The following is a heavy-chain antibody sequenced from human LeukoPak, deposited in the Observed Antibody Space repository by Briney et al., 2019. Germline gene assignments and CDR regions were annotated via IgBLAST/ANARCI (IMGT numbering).Heavy chain of an antibody. CDR2: IYYSGTT. Sequence: SSETLSLTWTVSGGSISSYYWSWIRQPPGKGLEWIGYIYYSGTTNYNPSLKSRVTISVDTSKNQFSLKLNSVTAADTAVYYCAGGGDSGGYYYPMFDYWGQGTLVTVSS. CDR1: GGSISSYY. J-gene: IGHJ4*02. D-gene: IGHD3-22*01. CDR3: AGGGDSGGYYYPMFDY. V-gene: IGHV4-59*01.